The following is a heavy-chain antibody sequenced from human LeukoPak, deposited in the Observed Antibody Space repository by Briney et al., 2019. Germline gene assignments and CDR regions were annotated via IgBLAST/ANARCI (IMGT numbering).Heavy chain of an antibody. J-gene: IGHJ6*03. CDR3: ARGNIAARQGYYYYYMDV. CDR1: GGFINDYY. D-gene: IGHD6-6*01. Sequence: SETLSLTCTVSGGFINDYYWNWIRQPPGQGLEWIGYVYYSGSIKYNPSLKSRVTISIDTSKNQFSLKVSSVTAADTAVYYCARGNIAARQGYYYYYMDVWGKGTTVTVSS. V-gene: IGHV4-59*01. CDR2: VYYSGSI.